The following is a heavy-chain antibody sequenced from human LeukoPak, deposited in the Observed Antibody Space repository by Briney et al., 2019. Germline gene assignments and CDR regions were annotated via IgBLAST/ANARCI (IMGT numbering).Heavy chain of an antibody. J-gene: IGHJ6*02. D-gene: IGHD2-15*01. CDR2: IRSDTGT. V-gene: IGHV3-66*01. CDR1: GFAFSSYA. CDR3: ARESNRRLHYYGIDV. Sequence: GGSLRLSCAASGFAFSSYAMTWVRQAPGKGLQWVSMIRSDTGTDYADSVKGRFTISRDSSNNTLFLQMNGLRAEDTAVYYCARESNRRLHYYGIDVWGLGTTVTVSS.